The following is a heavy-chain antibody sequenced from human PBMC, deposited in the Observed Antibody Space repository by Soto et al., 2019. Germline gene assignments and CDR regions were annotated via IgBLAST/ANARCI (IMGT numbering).Heavy chain of an antibody. CDR2: MNPNSGNT. CDR1: GYTFTSYD. Sequence: AASVKVSCKASGYTFTSYDINWVRQATGQGLEWMGWMNPNSGNTGYAQKFQGRVTMTRNTSISTAYMELSSLRSEDTAVYYCARTDSSGYYYGARWFDPWGQGTLVTVSS. D-gene: IGHD3-22*01. V-gene: IGHV1-8*01. CDR3: ARTDSSGYYYGARWFDP. J-gene: IGHJ5*02.